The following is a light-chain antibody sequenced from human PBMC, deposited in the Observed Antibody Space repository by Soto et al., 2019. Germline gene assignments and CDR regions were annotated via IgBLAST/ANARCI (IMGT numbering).Light chain of an antibody. CDR3: YSYTSSNTYV. Sequence: SVLTQPASVSGSPGQSITISCTGTSSDVGGYNYVSWYQHHPGKVPQLTIYDVSNRPSGVSNRFSGSKSGNTASLTISGLQAEDEADYYCYSYTSSNTYVFGTGTKVTVL. CDR1: SSDVGGYNY. V-gene: IGLV2-14*03. J-gene: IGLJ1*01. CDR2: DVS.